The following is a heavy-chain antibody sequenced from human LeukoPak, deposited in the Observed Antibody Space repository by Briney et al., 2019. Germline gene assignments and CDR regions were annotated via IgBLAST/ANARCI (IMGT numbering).Heavy chain of an antibody. D-gene: IGHD3-16*01. V-gene: IGHV1-18*01. CDR1: GYTFTSYG. J-gene: IGHJ6*02. CDR3: ARGLRQYYYYGMDV. CDR2: ISAYNGNT. Sequence: ASVKVSCKASGYTFTSYGNSWVRQAPGQGLEGMGWISAYNGNTNYAQKFQGRVTMTRDTSISTAYMELSRLRSDDTAVYYCARGLRQYYYYGMDVWGQGTTVTVSS.